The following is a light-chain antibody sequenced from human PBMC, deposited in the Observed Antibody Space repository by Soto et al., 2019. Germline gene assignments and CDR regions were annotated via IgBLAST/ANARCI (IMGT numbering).Light chain of an antibody. CDR3: QQYGSSPIT. CDR2: DVS. J-gene: IGKJ5*01. V-gene: IGKV1-33*01. CDR1: QAVGNN. Sequence: DIQMTQSPSSLSASIGDRVTITCQASQAVGNNLNWYQQKPGRAPKLLIYDVSNLETGVPSRFSGSGSGTEFTLTISSLQPDDFATYYCQQYGSSPITFGQGTRLEIK.